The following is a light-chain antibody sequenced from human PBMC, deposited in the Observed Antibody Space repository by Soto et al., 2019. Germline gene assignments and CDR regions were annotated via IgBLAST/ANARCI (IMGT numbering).Light chain of an antibody. CDR1: QSISSY. CDR2: AAS. V-gene: IGKV1-39*01. J-gene: IGKJ1*01. CDR3: QQSYSTPRT. Sequence: DIQMTQSTSSLSASVGDRVTITCRASQSISSYLNWYQQKPGKAPKLLIYAASSLQSGVPSRFSGSGSGTDFTLTISRLQPEDFATYYCQQSYSTPRTFGQGTKVDIK.